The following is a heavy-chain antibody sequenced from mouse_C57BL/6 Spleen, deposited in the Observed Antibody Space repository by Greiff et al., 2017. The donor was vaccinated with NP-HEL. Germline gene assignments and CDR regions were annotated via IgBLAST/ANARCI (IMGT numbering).Heavy chain of an antibody. V-gene: IGHV1-85*01. J-gene: IGHJ3*01. CDR3: ARAYDYDWFAY. D-gene: IGHD2-4*01. CDR1: GYTFTSYD. Sequence: VKLQESGPELVKPGASVKLSCKASGYTFTSYDINWVKQRPGQGLEWIGWIYPRDGSTKYNEKFKGKATLTVDTSSSTAYMELHSLTSEDSAVYFCARAYDYDWFAYWGQGTLVTVSA. CDR2: IYPRDGST.